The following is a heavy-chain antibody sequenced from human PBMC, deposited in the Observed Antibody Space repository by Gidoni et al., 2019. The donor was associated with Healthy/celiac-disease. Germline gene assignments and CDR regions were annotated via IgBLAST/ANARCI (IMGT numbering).Heavy chain of an antibody. V-gene: IGHV3-30*02. CDR3: AKDAVRYVVVPAAQEGGFDY. J-gene: IGHJ4*02. CDR1: GFTFRSYG. D-gene: IGHD2-2*01. CDR2: IRYDGSNK. Sequence: QVQLVESGGGVVQPGGSLRLSCAASGFTFRSYGMHWVRQAPGKGLEWVPFIRYDGSNKYYADSVKGRFTISRDNSKNTLYLQMNSLRAEDTAVYYCAKDAVRYVVVPAAQEGGFDYWGQGTLVTVSS.